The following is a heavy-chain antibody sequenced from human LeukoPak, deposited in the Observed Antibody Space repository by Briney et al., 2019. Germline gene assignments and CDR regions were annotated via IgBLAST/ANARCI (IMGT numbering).Heavy chain of an antibody. Sequence: GGSLRLSCAASGFTFSSYSMNWVRQAPGKGLEWVSVIFSGGSTYYADSVKGRFTISRDNSKNTLYLQMNSLRAEDTAVYYCAREHLYWGQGTLVTVSS. V-gene: IGHV3-66*01. CDR2: IFSGGST. CDR1: GFTFSSYS. J-gene: IGHJ4*02. CDR3: AREHLY.